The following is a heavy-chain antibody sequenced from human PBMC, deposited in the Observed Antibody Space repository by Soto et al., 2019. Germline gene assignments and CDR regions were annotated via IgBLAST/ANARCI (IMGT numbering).Heavy chain of an antibody. CDR3: ARAGSRSGYYPDAFDI. V-gene: IGHV4-30-4*01. CDR1: GGSISSGDYY. Sequence: QVQLQESGPGLVKPSQTLSLTCTVSGGSISSGDYYWSWIRQPPGKGLEWIGYLYYSGSTYYNPSLKSRVTISVDTSKNQFSLKLSSVTAADTAVYYCARAGSRSGYYPDAFDIWGQGTMVTVSS. J-gene: IGHJ3*02. CDR2: LYYSGST. D-gene: IGHD3-22*01.